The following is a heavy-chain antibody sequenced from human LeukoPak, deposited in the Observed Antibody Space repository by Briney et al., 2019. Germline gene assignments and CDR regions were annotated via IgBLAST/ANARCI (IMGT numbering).Heavy chain of an antibody. CDR3: AADGEYAFLV. Sequence: QPGGSLRLSCAASGLTFDKTWMDWIRQAPGKGLVWVSRIKNDGITTTYADSVKGRFTISRDNAKNSLYLQMNSLRAEDTAVYYCAADGEYAFLVWGQGTMVTVSS. D-gene: IGHD2/OR15-2a*01. J-gene: IGHJ3*01. CDR2: IKNDGITT. CDR1: GLTFDKTW. V-gene: IGHV3-74*01.